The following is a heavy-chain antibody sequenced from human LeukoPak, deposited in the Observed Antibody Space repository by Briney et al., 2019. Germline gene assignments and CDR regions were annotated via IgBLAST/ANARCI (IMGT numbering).Heavy chain of an antibody. V-gene: IGHV3-74*01. CDR2: INSDGSGT. Sequence: GGSLRLSCATSGFISGNYRMHWVRQAPGKGLVWVSRINSDGSGTDYAESVKGRFTISRDNAKNTLYLHMSSLGVEDTAVYYCARDMNGLTWGQGTLVTVSS. CDR1: GFISGNYR. J-gene: IGHJ5*02. CDR3: ARDMNGLT. D-gene: IGHD1-1*01.